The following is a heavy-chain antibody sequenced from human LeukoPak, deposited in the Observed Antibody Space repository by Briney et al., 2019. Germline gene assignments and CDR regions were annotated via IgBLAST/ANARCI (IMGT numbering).Heavy chain of an antibody. CDR3: ARVTRGYSGYDYPHYFDY. J-gene: IGHJ4*02. CDR2: INHSGST. D-gene: IGHD5-12*01. Sequence: SETLSLTCAVYGGSFSGYYWSWIRQPPGKGLEWIGEINHSGSTNYNPSLKSRVTISVDTSKNQFPLKLSSVTAADTAVYYCARVTRGYSGYDYPHYFDYWGQGTLVTVSS. CDR1: GGSFSGYY. V-gene: IGHV4-34*01.